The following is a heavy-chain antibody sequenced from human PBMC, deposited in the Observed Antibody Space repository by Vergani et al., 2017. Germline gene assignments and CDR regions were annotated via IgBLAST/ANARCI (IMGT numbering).Heavy chain of an antibody. V-gene: IGHV3-23*01. CDR3: VRDRGEMATIYGYFDY. Sequence: EVQLLESGGGLVQPGGSLRLSCAASGFTFSSYAMHWVRQAPGKGLEWVSAISGGGGSTYYADSVKGRFTISRDNSKNTLYLQMNSLRAEDTAVYYCVRDRGEMATIYGYFDYWGQGTLVTVSS. CDR1: GFTFSSYA. D-gene: IGHD5-24*01. J-gene: IGHJ4*02. CDR2: ISGGGGST.